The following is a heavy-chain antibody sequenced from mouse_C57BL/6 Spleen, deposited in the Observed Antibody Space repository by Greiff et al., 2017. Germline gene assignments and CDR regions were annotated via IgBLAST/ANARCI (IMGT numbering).Heavy chain of an antibody. CDR3: TRERDYYGSNWLDY. CDR1: GFTFSSYA. D-gene: IGHD1-1*01. J-gene: IGHJ3*01. V-gene: IGHV5-9-1*02. Sequence: EVQLVESGAGLVKPGGSLKLSCAASGFTFSSYAMSWFRQTPEKRLELVGYISSGGGYIYYAHTVKGRFTISRDNDRNTVYLQMRSMKSEDTAMYYCTRERDYYGSNWLDYWGQGTLVTVSA. CDR2: ISSGGGYI.